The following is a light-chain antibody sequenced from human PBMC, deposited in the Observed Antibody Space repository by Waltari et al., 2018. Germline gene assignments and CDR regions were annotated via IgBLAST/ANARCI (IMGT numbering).Light chain of an antibody. CDR3: QQRRNWPLT. J-gene: IGKJ4*01. Sequence: DIVLTQSPAILSLSPGERASLSCRASQSVTNYLAWYQQKPGQAPWLLIYDTSNRATGIPARFSGSGFGTDFTLTISSLEPEDFAVYYCQQRRNWPLTFGGGTKVEIK. CDR1: QSVTNY. CDR2: DTS. V-gene: IGKV3-11*01.